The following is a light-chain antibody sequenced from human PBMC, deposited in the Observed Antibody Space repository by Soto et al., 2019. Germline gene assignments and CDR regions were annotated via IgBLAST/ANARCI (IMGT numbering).Light chain of an antibody. V-gene: IGKV3-20*01. J-gene: IGKJ1*01. CDR3: EHYGSLPRT. CDR1: QSVSSSY. CDR2: GAS. Sequence: EIVLTQSPGTLSLSPGEKTTLSCRASQSVSSSYLAWYQQKPGQGPRLLIYGASSRATGIPDRFSGSASGTDFTLTISRLEPEYVSVYYCEHYGSLPRTFGQGTKVEIK.